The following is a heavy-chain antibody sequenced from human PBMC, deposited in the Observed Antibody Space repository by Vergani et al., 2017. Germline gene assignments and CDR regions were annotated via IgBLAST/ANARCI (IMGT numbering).Heavy chain of an antibody. Sequence: QVQLVQSGAEVKKPGSSVKVSCKASGGTFSSYTISWVRQAPGQGLEWMGRIIPILGIANYAQKFQGRVTITADKSTSTAYMELSSLISEDTAVYYCASRGDLGRFDYWGQGTLVTVSS. D-gene: IGHD3-16*01. CDR3: ASRGDLGRFDY. J-gene: IGHJ4*02. V-gene: IGHV1-69*02. CDR1: GGTFSSYT. CDR2: IIPILGIA.